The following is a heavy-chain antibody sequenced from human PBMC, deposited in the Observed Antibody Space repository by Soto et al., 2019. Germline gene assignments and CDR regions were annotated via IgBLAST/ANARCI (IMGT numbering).Heavy chain of an antibody. J-gene: IGHJ6*02. Sequence: SETLSHTCTVSGGSISSSSYYWGWIRQPPGKGLEWIGSIYYSGSTYYNPSLKSRVTISVDTSKNQFSLKLSSVTAADTAVYYCARRFEYGMDVWGQGTTVTVSS. CDR3: ARRFEYGMDV. CDR2: IYYSGST. V-gene: IGHV4-39*01. CDR1: GGSISSSSYY.